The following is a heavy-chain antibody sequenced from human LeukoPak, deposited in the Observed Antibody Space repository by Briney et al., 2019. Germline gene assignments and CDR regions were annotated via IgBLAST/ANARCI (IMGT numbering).Heavy chain of an antibody. D-gene: IGHD3-22*01. CDR1: GLTFSDQW. J-gene: IGHJ4*02. CDR2: IRNKINNCAT. CDR3: TRLDYESSGYVIPVPY. V-gene: IGHV3-73*01. Sequence: PEGSLRLSCMISGLTFSDQWLAWVRQASGKGLEWVARIRNKINNCATVFAASVRGRFTISRDDSKNMAYLQMDSLKTEDTAVYYCTRLDYESSGYVIPVPYWGQGTLVTVSS.